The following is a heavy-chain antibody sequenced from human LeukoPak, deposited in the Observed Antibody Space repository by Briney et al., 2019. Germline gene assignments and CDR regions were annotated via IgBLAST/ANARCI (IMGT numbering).Heavy chain of an antibody. CDR2: IYYSGST. CDR1: GGSISSGGYY. D-gene: IGHD3-3*01. J-gene: IGHJ3*02. V-gene: IGHV4-31*03. Sequence: TLSLTCTVSGGSISSGGYYWSWIRQHPGKGLEWIGYIYYSGSTYYNPSLKSRVTISVDTSKIQFSLKLSSVTAADTAVYYCARADATGGRFHAFDIWGQGTMVTASS. CDR3: ARADATGGRFHAFDI.